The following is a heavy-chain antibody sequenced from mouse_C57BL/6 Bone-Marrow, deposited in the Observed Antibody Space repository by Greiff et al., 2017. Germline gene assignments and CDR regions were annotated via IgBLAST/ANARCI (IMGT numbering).Heavy chain of an antibody. J-gene: IGHJ1*03. CDR2: IWSGGSS. Sequence: VQLQQSGPGLVQPSQSLSITCTVSGFSLTSYGVHWVRQSPGKGLEWLGVIWSGGSSDYNAAFISRLSISKDNSKSQVFFKMNSLQADDTAIYCSARRGSYWYFDVWGTGTTVTVSS. CDR1: GFSLTSYG. V-gene: IGHV2-2*01. CDR3: ARRGSYWYFDV.